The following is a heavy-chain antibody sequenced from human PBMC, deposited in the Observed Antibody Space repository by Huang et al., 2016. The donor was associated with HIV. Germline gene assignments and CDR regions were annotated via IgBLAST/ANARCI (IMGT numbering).Heavy chain of an antibody. J-gene: IGHJ4*02. Sequence: QVQLEQWGAGLLKASETLSRTCAVYGGSFSGYYWNWLRPAPGKGLEWVGEINHSGNTNYNPSLKSRFNMSVDTSKSQFSLYLTSLSAADTGTYFCARRYNSRRDYWGRGTLVTVHS. CDR3: ARRYNSRRDY. CDR2: INHSGNT. CDR1: GGSFSGYY. V-gene: IGHV4-34*02. D-gene: IGHD3-22*01.